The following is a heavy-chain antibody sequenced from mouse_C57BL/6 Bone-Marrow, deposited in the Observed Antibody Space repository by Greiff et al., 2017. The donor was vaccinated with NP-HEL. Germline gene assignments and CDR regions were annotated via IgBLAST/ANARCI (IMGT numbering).Heavy chain of an antibody. Sequence: QVQLKQPGAELVRPGSSVKLSCKASGYTFTSYWMDWVKQRPGQGLEWIGNIYPSDSETHYNQKFKDKATLTVDKSSSTAYMQLSSLTSEDSAVYYCARPYSNAVWGTGTTVTVSS. CDR2: IYPSDSET. CDR3: ARPYSNAV. V-gene: IGHV1-61*01. CDR1: GYTFTSYW. J-gene: IGHJ1*03. D-gene: IGHD2-5*01.